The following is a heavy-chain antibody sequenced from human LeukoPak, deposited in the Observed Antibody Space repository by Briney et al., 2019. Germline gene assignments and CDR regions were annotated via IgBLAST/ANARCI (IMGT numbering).Heavy chain of an antibody. Sequence: GGSLRLSCAASGFTVSSNYMSWVRQAPGKGLEWVSAISGSGDSTYYADSMKGRFTSSRDNSKNTLYLQMSSLRAEDTAVYYCARDPPYGSGSYYPHYYFDYWGQGTLVTVSS. J-gene: IGHJ4*02. CDR2: ISGSGDST. D-gene: IGHD3-10*01. CDR3: ARDPPYGSGSYYPHYYFDY. V-gene: IGHV3-23*01. CDR1: GFTVSSNY.